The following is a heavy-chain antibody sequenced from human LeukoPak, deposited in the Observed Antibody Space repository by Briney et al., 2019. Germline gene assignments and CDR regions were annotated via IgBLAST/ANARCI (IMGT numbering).Heavy chain of an antibody. J-gene: IGHJ4*02. CDR1: GFTFSSYS. CDR2: ISSSNSYI. Sequence: GGSLRLSCAASGFTFSSYSMNWVRQAPGQGLEWVSSISSSNSYIYYADSVKGRFTISRDNAKNSLYLQMNSLRAEGTAVYYCARGARMTTVTPGYWGQGTLVTVSS. CDR3: ARGARMTTVTPGY. V-gene: IGHV3-21*01. D-gene: IGHD4-17*01.